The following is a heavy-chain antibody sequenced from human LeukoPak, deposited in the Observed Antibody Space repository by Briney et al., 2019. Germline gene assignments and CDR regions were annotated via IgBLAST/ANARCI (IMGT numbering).Heavy chain of an antibody. CDR2: IYYSGST. J-gene: IGHJ5*02. CDR1: GGSISSYY. D-gene: IGHD2-2*01. V-gene: IGHV4-59*01. Sequence: KPSETLSLTCTVSGGSISSYYWSWIRQPPGKGLEWIGYIYYSGSTNYNPSLKSRVTISVDTSKNQFSLKLSSVTAADTAVYYCARLVPYCSSTSCYGGNWFDPWGQGTLVTVSS. CDR3: ARLVPYCSSTSCYGGNWFDP.